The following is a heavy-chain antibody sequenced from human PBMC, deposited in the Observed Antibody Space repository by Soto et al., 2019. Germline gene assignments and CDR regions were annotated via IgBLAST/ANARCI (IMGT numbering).Heavy chain of an antibody. J-gene: IGHJ6*02. CDR1: GGSINSDYYH. CDR3: ATEDDGGDSLDV. V-gene: IGHV4-30-4*08. CDR2: IHHSGAI. Sequence: QVQLVESGPGLVKPSQTLSLTCTVSGGSINSDYYHWTWIRQSPGKGLEWIGYIHHSGAILYNPSLQSRLAISVYTSTNQFSLHLTSVTDRDTAVYFCATEDDGGDSLDVWGQGTTVTVSS. D-gene: IGHD2-21*02.